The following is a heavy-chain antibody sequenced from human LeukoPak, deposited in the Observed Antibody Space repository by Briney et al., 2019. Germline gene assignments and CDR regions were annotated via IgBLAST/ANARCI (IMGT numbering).Heavy chain of an antibody. CDR3: TTDYDILTGYPWGDY. D-gene: IGHD3-9*01. Sequence: GGSLRLSCAASGFTFSSYWMSWVRQAPGKGLEWVGRIKSKTDGGTTDYAAPVKGRFTISRDDSKNTLYLQMNSLKTEDTAVYYCTTDYDILTGYPWGDYWGQGTLVTVSS. J-gene: IGHJ4*02. V-gene: IGHV3-15*01. CDR1: GFTFSSYW. CDR2: IKSKTDGGTT.